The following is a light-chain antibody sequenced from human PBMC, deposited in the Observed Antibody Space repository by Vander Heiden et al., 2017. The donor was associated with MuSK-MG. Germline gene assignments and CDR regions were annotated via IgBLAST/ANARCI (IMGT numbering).Light chain of an antibody. CDR3: QQRDSTPST. J-gene: IGKJ2*01. CDR2: AAS. Sequence: DIQMTQSPSSLSASVGDRVTITCRASQSISSYLNWYQQKPGKAPKLLIYAASSLQSGVPSRFNGSGSGTDFTLTISRLQPEDFATYYCQQRDSTPSTFGQGTKVEIK. V-gene: IGKV1-39*01. CDR1: QSISSY.